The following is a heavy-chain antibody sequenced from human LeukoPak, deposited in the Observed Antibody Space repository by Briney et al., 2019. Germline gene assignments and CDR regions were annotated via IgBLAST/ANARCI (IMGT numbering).Heavy chain of an antibody. J-gene: IGHJ4*02. D-gene: IGHD2-2*01. V-gene: IGHV3-13*01. CDR2: IDTAGDT. CDR1: GFTFSRYD. CDR3: AKLQSVVIPAAMLGFDY. Sequence: GGSLRLSCTASGFTFSRYDMHWVRQATGKGLEWDSAIDTAGDTFYPGSVKGRFTISRENAKNSLYLQMNSLRAEDTAVYYCAKLQSVVIPAAMLGFDYWGQGILVTVSS.